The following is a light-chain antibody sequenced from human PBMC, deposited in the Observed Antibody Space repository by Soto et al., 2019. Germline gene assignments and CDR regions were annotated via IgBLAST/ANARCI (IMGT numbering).Light chain of an antibody. CDR3: SSYTKSSTVV. V-gene: IGLV2-14*01. CDR1: SSDVGGYNY. J-gene: IGLJ2*01. Sequence: QSVLTQTASVSGSPGQSITISCTGTSSDVGGYNYVSWYQHHPGKAPKLMIYEVSNRPSGISNRFSGSKSGNTASLTISGLQAEDEADYYCSSYTKSSTVVFGGGTKLTVL. CDR2: EVS.